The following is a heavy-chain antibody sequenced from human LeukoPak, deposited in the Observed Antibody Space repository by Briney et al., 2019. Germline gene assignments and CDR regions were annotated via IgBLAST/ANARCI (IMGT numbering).Heavy chain of an antibody. CDR2: INHVGAT. V-gene: IGHV4-34*01. J-gene: IGHJ4*02. CDR3: ARGRYLTTSGGAAAGFLDY. D-gene: IGHD6-13*01. Sequence: SETLSLTCAVYGGSFSGYYWSWIRQPPEKGLEWIGEINHVGATNYNPSLKSRVTISVDTSKKQFSLNLTSVTAADTAVYYCARGRYLTTSGGAAAGFLDYWGQGSLVTVST. CDR1: GGSFSGYY.